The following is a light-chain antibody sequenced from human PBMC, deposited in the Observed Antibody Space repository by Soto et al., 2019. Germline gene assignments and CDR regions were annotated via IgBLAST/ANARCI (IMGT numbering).Light chain of an antibody. J-gene: IGKJ5*01. CDR2: AAS. CDR3: QQLNSYPIN. CDR1: QGISSY. V-gene: IGKV1-9*01. Sequence: EIQMTQASSSLSAYVVAGVNITCRASQGISSYLAWYQQKPGKAPRLLIYAASTLQSGVPSRFSGSGSGTDFTLTISSLQPEDFATYYCQQLNSYPINFGQGTRLEIK.